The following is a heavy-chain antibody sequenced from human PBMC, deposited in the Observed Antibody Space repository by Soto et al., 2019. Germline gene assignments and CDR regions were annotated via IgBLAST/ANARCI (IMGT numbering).Heavy chain of an antibody. J-gene: IGHJ6*03. CDR2: ISANNGKT. CDR1: GYTFTSYG. D-gene: IGHD6-6*01. CDR3: ARETQLYSSSSTYYYYYYMDV. Sequence: EASVKVSCKASGYTFTSYGISWVRQAPGQGLEWMGRISANNGKTNYAQNFQGRVTITADKSTSTAYMELSSLRSEDTAVYYCARETQLYSSSSTYYYYYYMDVWGKGTTVTVSS. V-gene: IGHV1-18*01.